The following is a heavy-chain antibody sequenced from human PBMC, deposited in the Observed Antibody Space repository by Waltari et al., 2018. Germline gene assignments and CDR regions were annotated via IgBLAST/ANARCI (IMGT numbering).Heavy chain of an antibody. V-gene: IGHV1-8*03. CDR2: RNPNSGNT. CDR3: ARAAGIVGATYYYMYV. J-gene: IGHJ6*03. D-gene: IGHD1-26*01. CDR1: GYTFTSYD. Sequence: QVQLVQSGAEVKKPGASVKVSCKASGYTFTSYDINWVRQATGQGLEWVGWRNPNSGNTGYAQSFQGRVTINRNTSISTAYMELSSLRSEDTAVYYCARAAGIVGATYYYMYVWGKGTTVTVSS.